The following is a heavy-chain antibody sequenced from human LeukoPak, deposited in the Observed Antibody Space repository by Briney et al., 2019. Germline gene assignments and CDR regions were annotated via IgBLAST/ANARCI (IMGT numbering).Heavy chain of an antibody. V-gene: IGHV3-23*01. CDR1: GFTFSSYA. Sequence: GGSLRLSCAASGFTFSSYAMSWVRQAPGKGLEWVSAISGSGGSTYYADSVKGRFTISRDNSKNTLYLQMNSLRSDDTAVYYCARDGNRFPIHFDYWGQGTLVTVSS. CDR3: ARDGNRFPIHFDY. D-gene: IGHD1-14*01. CDR2: ISGSGGST. J-gene: IGHJ4*02.